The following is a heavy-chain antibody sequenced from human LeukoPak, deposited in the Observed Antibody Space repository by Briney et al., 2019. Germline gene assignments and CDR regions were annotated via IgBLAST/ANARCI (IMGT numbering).Heavy chain of an antibody. D-gene: IGHD6-13*01. Sequence: SQTLSLTCTDSGGSISRSRYYWGWIRQPPGKGLEWIGSMYYSGKTYHNPSLKSRVTISVDTSKNQFSLKLSSVTAADTAVYYCVRAASSSWFLVYYFDYWGQGTLVTVSS. V-gene: IGHV4-39*07. CDR3: VRAASSSWFLVYYFDY. J-gene: IGHJ4*02. CDR1: GGSISRSRYY. CDR2: MYYSGKT.